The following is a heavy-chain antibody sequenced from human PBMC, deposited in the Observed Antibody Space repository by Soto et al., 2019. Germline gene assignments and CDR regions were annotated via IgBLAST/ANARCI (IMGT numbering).Heavy chain of an antibody. J-gene: IGHJ4*02. D-gene: IGHD4-17*01. V-gene: IGHV4-34*01. CDR1: GGSFSGYH. CDR2: ITHSGSP. CDR3: ARIPGSDYSDPQDY. Sequence: QVQLQQWGAGLLKPSETLSLTCAVYGGSFSGYHWTWIRQPPGRGLDWIGEITHSGSPNYNPSLKKRVTISVDTSKNQFSLNLRSVTAADTAVYYCARIPGSDYSDPQDYWGQGTLVTVSS.